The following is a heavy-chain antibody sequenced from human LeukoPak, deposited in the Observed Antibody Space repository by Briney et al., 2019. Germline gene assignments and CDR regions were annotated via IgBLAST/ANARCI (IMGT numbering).Heavy chain of an antibody. Sequence: SETLSLTCTVSGGSINSHYWSWIRQPPGKGLEWIGDIYYKGNTNYNPSLKSRVAISVDTSKNHLSLKLTSVLAADTAIYYCVRRDNTGWNYFDYWGQGILVTVSS. V-gene: IGHV4-59*08. CDR2: IYYKGNT. D-gene: IGHD6-19*01. J-gene: IGHJ4*02. CDR3: VRRDNTGWNYFDY. CDR1: GGSINSHY.